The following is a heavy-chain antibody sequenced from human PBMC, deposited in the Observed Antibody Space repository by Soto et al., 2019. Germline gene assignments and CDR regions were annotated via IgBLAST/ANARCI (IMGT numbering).Heavy chain of an antibody. CDR1: GGTFSSYA. Sequence: QVQLVQSGAEVKKPGSSVKVSCKASGGTFSSYAISWVRQAPGQGLEWMGGIIPIFGTANYAQKFQGRVTITADESTSTAYMELSSLRSEDTAVYYCATAPDFTIFGGVPYYYFDYWGQGTLVTVSS. CDR3: ATAPDFTIFGGVPYYYFDY. J-gene: IGHJ4*02. CDR2: IIPIFGTA. V-gene: IGHV1-69*12. D-gene: IGHD3-3*01.